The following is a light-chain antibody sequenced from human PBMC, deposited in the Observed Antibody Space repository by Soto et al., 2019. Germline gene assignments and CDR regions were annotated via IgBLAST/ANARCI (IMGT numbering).Light chain of an antibody. J-gene: IGLJ1*01. Sequence: QSALTQPPSVSGSPGQSVTISCTGTSSDIGGYNRVSWYQQPPGTAPRLLIYEVSNRPSGVPDRFSGSKSGNTASLTISGLQAEDEADYYCSLSASSSTYVFGAGTKLTVL. CDR1: SSDIGGYNR. CDR2: EVS. CDR3: SLSASSSTYV. V-gene: IGLV2-18*01.